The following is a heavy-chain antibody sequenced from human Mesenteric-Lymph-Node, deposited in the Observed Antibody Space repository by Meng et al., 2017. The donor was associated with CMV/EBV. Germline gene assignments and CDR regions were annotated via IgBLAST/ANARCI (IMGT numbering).Heavy chain of an antibody. J-gene: IGHJ4*02. Sequence: CAVSGDSITTTSWWSWVRQPPGKGLEWIGEVYLSGSTNYNPSLKSRVTISVDKSKDQFSLKLSSVSAADTAVYYCAREFFRADGAYWGQGTLVTVSS. V-gene: IGHV4-4*02. CDR2: VYLSGST. CDR1: GDSITTTSW. D-gene: IGHD3-3*01. CDR3: AREFFRADGAY.